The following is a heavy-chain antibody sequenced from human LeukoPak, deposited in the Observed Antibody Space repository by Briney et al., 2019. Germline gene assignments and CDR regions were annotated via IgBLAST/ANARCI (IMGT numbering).Heavy chain of an antibody. V-gene: IGHV4-59*01. Sequence: SETLSLTCTVSGGSISSYYWSWIRQPPGKGLEWIGYIYYSGSTNYNPSLKSRVTISVDTSKNQFSLKLSSVTAADTAVYYCARDAPDYYDSSGYHPPDYWGQGTLVTVSS. CDR3: ARDAPDYYDSSGYHPPDY. J-gene: IGHJ4*02. CDR2: IYYSGST. D-gene: IGHD3-22*01. CDR1: GGSISSYY.